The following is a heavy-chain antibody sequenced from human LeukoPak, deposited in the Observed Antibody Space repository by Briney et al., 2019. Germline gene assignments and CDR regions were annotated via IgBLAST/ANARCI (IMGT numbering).Heavy chain of an antibody. V-gene: IGHV3-23*01. CDR2: ISDSGDSA. Sequence: PGGSLRLSCTASGFTFSSYAMTWVRQPPGKGLEWVSAISDSGDSAFSADPVKGRFTISRDNSKNTLYLQMNSLRAEDTAVYYCAKEEYSSSGTDWFDPWGQGTLVTVSS. CDR3: AKEEYSSSGTDWFDP. D-gene: IGHD6-13*01. J-gene: IGHJ5*02. CDR1: GFTFSSYA.